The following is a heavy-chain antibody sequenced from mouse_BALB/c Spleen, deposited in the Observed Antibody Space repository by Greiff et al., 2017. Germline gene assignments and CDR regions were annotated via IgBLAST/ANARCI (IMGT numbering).Heavy chain of an antibody. CDR3: ARDPIYYDYDGGFAY. J-gene: IGHJ3*01. CDR1: GFTFSSYA. CDR2: ISSGGSYT. V-gene: IGHV5-9-4*01. D-gene: IGHD2-4*01. Sequence: EVHLVESGGGLVKPGGSLKLSCAASGFTFSSYAMSWVRQSPEKRLEWVAEISSGGSYTYYPDTVTGRFTISRDNAKNTLYLEMSSLRSEDTAMYYCARDPIYYDYDGGFAYWGQGTLVTVSA.